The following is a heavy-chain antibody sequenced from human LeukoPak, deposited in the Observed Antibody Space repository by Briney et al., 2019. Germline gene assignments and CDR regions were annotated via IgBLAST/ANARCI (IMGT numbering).Heavy chain of an antibody. D-gene: IGHD3-3*01. J-gene: IGHJ3*02. CDR2: INHSGST. V-gene: IGHV4-34*01. Sequence: SETLSLTCAVYGGSFSGYYWSWIRQPPGKGLEWIGEINHSGSTNYNPSLKSRVTISVDTSKNQFSLKLSSVTAADTAVYYCARLRSLHYDFWSGYYTGMNEGDAFDIWGQGTMVTVSS. CDR3: ARLRSLHYDFWSGYYTGMNEGDAFDI. CDR1: GGSFSGYY.